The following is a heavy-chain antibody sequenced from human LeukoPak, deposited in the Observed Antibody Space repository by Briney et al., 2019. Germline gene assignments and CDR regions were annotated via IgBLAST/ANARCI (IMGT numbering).Heavy chain of an antibody. Sequence: SETLSLTCAVSGGSISSGGYSCSWIRQPPGKGLEWIGYIYHSGSTYYNPSLKSRVTISVDRSKNQFSLKLSSVTAADTAVYYCAMGFSSSSFDYWGQGTLVTVSS. CDR3: AMGFSSSSFDY. J-gene: IGHJ4*02. CDR1: GGSISSGGYS. CDR2: IYHSGST. V-gene: IGHV4-30-2*01. D-gene: IGHD6-6*01.